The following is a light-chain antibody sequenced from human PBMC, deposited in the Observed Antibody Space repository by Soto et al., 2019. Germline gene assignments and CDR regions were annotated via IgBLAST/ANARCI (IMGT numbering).Light chain of an antibody. CDR2: NAS. Sequence: EIVLTQSPATLSLARGERAILSCRASQSVSTFLAWFQQKPGQPPRLLIYNASNRTTGIPARFSGSGSGTDFTLTISSLEPEDFAVYYCQQRGDWPPITFGQRTRLEIK. CDR3: QQRGDWPPIT. V-gene: IGKV3-11*01. J-gene: IGKJ5*01. CDR1: QSVSTF.